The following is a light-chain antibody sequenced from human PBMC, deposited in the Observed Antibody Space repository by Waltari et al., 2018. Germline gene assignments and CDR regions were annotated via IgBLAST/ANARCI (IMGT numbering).Light chain of an antibody. CDR1: ESIGNY. CDR2: TAS. J-gene: IGKJ3*01. Sequence: DIQLTQSPSSLSAFVRDRVTITCRASESIGNYLNWYQQKPGRAPNLLIYTASTLQSGVPYRFSGNGSGTDFTLTISSLQPEDFATYFCQQSYSTQFTFGPGTKVDIK. V-gene: IGKV1-39*01. CDR3: QQSYSTQFT.